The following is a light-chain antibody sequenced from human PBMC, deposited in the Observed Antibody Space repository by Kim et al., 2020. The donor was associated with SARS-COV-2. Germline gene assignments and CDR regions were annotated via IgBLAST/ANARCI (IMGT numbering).Light chain of an antibody. J-gene: IGKJ5*01. Sequence: EVVLTQSPATLSLSPGERATLSCRASQSVTGELAWYQQKPDQPPRLLIYDASDRATGIPARFSGSGSGTDFTLTISSLEPGDTAVYYCQQRSRWPITFGQGTRLEIK. V-gene: IGKV3-11*01. CDR1: QSVTGE. CDR2: DAS. CDR3: QQRSRWPIT.